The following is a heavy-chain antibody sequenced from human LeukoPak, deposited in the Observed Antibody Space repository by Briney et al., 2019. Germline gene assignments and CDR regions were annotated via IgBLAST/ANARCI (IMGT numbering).Heavy chain of an antibody. CDR2: ISSSGSML. CDR1: GFTFSDYY. Sequence: GGSLRLSCTASGFTFSDYYMSWVRQAPGKGLEWVSYISSSGSMLHYADSVEGRFTISRDNAKNSLYLQMSSLRAEDTAVYYCARGVAAAGTGDVYWGQGTLVTVSS. V-gene: IGHV3-11*04. CDR3: ARGVAAAGTGDVY. J-gene: IGHJ4*02. D-gene: IGHD6-13*01.